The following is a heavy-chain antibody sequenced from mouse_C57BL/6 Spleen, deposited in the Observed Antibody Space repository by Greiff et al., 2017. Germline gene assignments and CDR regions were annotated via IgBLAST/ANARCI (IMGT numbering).Heavy chain of an antibody. CDR2: IYPGDGDT. J-gene: IGHJ2*01. CDR3: ARSDYGSSFDD. Sequence: QVQLQQSGAELVKPGASVKISCKASGYAFSSYWMNWVKQRPGTGLEWIGQIYPGDGDTNYNGKFKGKATLTADKSSSTAYMQRSSLTAENAAVYFCARSDYGSSFDDGGQGTTLTVSS. D-gene: IGHD1-1*01. V-gene: IGHV1-80*01. CDR1: GYAFSSYW.